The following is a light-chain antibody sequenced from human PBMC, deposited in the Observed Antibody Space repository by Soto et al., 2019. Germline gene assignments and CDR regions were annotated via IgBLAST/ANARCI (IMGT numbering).Light chain of an antibody. Sequence: QSALTQPASVSGSPGQSITISCTGTSGDIGLFNYVSWYQQHPGKAPILIIYEVTDRPSGISSRFSGSKSGNTASLTISGLQAEDEADYYCSSYSNASPVFGGGTKVTVL. J-gene: IGLJ3*02. V-gene: IGLV2-14*01. CDR1: SGDIGLFNY. CDR2: EVT. CDR3: SSYSNASPV.